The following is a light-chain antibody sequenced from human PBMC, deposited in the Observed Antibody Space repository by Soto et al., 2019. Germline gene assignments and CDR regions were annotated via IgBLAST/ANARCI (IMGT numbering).Light chain of an antibody. CDR2: GAS. Sequence: EIVMTQSPGTLSVSPGERATLSCRASQSVSSSLAWYQQKPGQAPRLLIYGASTRATGIPARFSGSGSGTEFTLTISSLRSEDFAVYYCQQYNNWPPFTLGPGTKVDIK. CDR3: QQYNNWPPFT. V-gene: IGKV3-15*01. CDR1: QSVSSS. J-gene: IGKJ3*01.